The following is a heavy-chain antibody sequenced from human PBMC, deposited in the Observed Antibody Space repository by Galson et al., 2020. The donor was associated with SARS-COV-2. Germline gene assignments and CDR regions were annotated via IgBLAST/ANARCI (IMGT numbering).Heavy chain of an antibody. D-gene: IGHD3-3*01. V-gene: IGHV4-34*01. Sequence: SETLSLTCDVLGGSLSDNYWSWVRQPPGKGLEWIGEIHHGDSAKYNPSLRSRVIISLDTSNIHFSLKLSSVTAADTAVYYCARGLYRQISWTGYDPVDVWGQGTLVTVSS. CDR1: GGSLSDNY. CDR2: IHHGDSA. J-gene: IGHJ3*01. CDR3: ARGLYRQISWTGYDPVDV.